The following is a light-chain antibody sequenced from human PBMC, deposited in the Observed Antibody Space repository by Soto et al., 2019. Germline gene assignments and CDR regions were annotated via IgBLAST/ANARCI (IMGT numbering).Light chain of an antibody. CDR2: GAS. J-gene: IGKJ2*01. CDR3: HYGQV. CDR1: QSFNSIY. V-gene: IGKV3-20*01. Sequence: EIVLTQSPGTLSLSPGERATLSCRASQSFNSIYLAWYQQKPGQAPRLLIYGASWMATGIPDRFSGSGSGTDFTLTISRLEPEDFAVYHCHYGQVFGQGTKLEIK.